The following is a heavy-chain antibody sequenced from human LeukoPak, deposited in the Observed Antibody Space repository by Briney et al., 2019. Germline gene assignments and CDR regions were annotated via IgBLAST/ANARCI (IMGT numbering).Heavy chain of an antibody. CDR1: GFTFSSYG. CDR3: ATRYCSGGSCYQHDY. CDR2: INWNGGST. J-gene: IGHJ4*02. V-gene: IGHV3-20*04. D-gene: IGHD2-15*01. Sequence: GGSLRLSCAASGFTFSSYGMHWVRQAPGKGLEWVSGINWNGGSTGYADSVKGRFTISRDNAKNSLYLQMNSLRAEDTALYYCATRYCSGGSCYQHDYWGQGTLVTVSS.